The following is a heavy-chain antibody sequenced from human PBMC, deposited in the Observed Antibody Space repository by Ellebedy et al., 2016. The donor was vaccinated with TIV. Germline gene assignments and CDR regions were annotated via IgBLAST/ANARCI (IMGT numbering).Heavy chain of an antibody. Sequence: GESLKISCAASGFTFSSYGMHWVRQAPGKGLVWVSRINSDRSSTSYADSVKGRFTISRDNSKNTLYLQMNSLRAEDTAVYYCARDEMTDGMDVWGQGTTVTVSS. CDR3: ARDEMTDGMDV. J-gene: IGHJ6*02. CDR2: INSDRSST. V-gene: IGHV3-74*01. CDR1: GFTFSSYG.